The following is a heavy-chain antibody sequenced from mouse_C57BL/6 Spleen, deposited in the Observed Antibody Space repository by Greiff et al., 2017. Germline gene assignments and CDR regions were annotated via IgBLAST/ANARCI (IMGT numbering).Heavy chain of an antibody. CDR2: IDPSDSYT. CDR3: ARFITGYFDV. D-gene: IGHD1-1*01. Sequence: QVQLQQPGAELVMPGASVKLSCKASGYTFTSYWMHWVKQRPGQGLEWIGEIDPSDSYTNYNQKFKGKSTLTVDKSSSTAYMQLSSLASEDSAVYYSARFITGYFDVWGTGTTVTVSS. J-gene: IGHJ1*03. V-gene: IGHV1-69*01. CDR1: GYTFTSYW.